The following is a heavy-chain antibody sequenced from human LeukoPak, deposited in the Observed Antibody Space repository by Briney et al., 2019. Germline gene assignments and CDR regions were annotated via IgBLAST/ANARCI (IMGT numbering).Heavy chain of an antibody. CDR2: ISGSGGST. J-gene: IGHJ6*02. CDR3: AKFKGGYGDYDHDYYYYYGMDV. D-gene: IGHD4-17*01. CDR1: QFTFSDYY. Sequence: GGSLRLSCAASQFTFSDYYMSWIRQAPGKGLEWVSAISGSGGSTYYADSVKGRFTISRDNSKNTLYLQMNSLRAEDTAVYYCAKFKGGYGDYDHDYYYYYGMDVWGQGTTVTVSS. V-gene: IGHV3-23*01.